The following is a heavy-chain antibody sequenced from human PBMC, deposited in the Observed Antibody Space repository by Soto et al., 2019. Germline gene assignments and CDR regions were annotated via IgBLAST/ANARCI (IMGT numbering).Heavy chain of an antibody. CDR3: AGRPGGGGY. CDR1: GFTVSNNY. Sequence: EVQLVESGGGLIQPGGSLRLSCAVSGFTVSNNYMSWVRQAPGKGLEGVSVIYSGGYTAYGDSVKGRFTISRDNSKNTLNLKKNALGAADTAVFFWAGRPGGGGYWGQGTLVTVSS. CDR2: IYSGGYT. J-gene: IGHJ4*02. V-gene: IGHV3-53*01. D-gene: IGHD6-6*01.